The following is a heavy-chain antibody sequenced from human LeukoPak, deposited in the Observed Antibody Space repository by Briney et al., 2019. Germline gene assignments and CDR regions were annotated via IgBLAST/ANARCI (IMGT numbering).Heavy chain of an antibody. Sequence: RPGGSVRLSCAASGFTFSSYWMHWVRQAPGKGRVWLSRINTDGSSTNYADSVKGRFTISRENAKNTLYLEMNSLRAEDTAVYYCAPSKYSGYLDYWGQGTLVTASS. CDR2: INTDGSST. D-gene: IGHD5-12*01. CDR3: APSKYSGYLDY. J-gene: IGHJ4*02. CDR1: GFTFSSYW. V-gene: IGHV3-74*01.